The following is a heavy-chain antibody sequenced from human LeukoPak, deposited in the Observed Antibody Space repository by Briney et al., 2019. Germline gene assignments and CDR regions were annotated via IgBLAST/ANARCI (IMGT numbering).Heavy chain of an antibody. D-gene: IGHD3-3*01. J-gene: IGHJ4*02. Sequence: GGSLRPSCAASGFTFSNSAMSWVRQAPGKGLEWVSGLSGSGGSTFYADSVKGRFTISRDNSKNTLFLQMNILRADDTAVYYCAKLSDFWSGYYGTYWGQGTLVTVSS. CDR1: GFTFSNSA. CDR3: AKLSDFWSGYYGTY. V-gene: IGHV3-23*01. CDR2: LSGSGGST.